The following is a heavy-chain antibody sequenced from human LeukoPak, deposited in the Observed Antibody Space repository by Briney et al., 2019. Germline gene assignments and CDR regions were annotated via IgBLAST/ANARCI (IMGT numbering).Heavy chain of an antibody. CDR1: GFIFSSYP. Sequence: GGSLRLSCSASGFIFSSYPMSWVRQAPGKGREWVSAISGSGGSTNYAASVKGRFTISRDNSKNTLYLQMNRLRAEDTAVYYCAKNEFIVVPAAPTSSPFDYWGQGTLVTVSS. CDR2: ISGSGGST. D-gene: IGHD2-2*01. V-gene: IGHV3-23*01. CDR3: AKNEFIVVPAAPTSSPFDY. J-gene: IGHJ4*02.